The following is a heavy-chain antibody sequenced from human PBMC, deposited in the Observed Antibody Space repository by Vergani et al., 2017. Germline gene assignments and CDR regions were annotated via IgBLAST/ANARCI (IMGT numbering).Heavy chain of an antibody. J-gene: IGHJ3*02. Sequence: QVQLVESGGGVVQPGRSLRLSCAASGFTFSSYAMHWFRQAPGKGLEWVAVISYDGSNKYYADSVKGRFTISRDNSKNTLYLQMNSLRAEDTAVYYCARDREAAAGNAFDIWVQGTIVTVSS. D-gene: IGHD6-13*01. CDR3: ARDREAAAGNAFDI. V-gene: IGHV3-30-3*01. CDR2: ISYDGSNK. CDR1: GFTFSSYA.